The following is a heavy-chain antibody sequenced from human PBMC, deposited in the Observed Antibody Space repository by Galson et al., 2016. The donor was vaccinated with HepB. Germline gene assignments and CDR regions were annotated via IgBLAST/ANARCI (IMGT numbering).Heavy chain of an antibody. Sequence: SLRLSCAASGFSFSSFTMHWVRQAPGKGLEWVSSIEPSSGYIYYADSVKGRFTISRDNAENSLYLQMNSLRADDTAVYFCARAMPGLDVWGQGTTVTVSS. D-gene: IGHD2-2*01. CDR3: ARAMPGLDV. CDR2: IEPSSGYI. V-gene: IGHV3-21*01. CDR1: GFSFSSFT. J-gene: IGHJ6*02.